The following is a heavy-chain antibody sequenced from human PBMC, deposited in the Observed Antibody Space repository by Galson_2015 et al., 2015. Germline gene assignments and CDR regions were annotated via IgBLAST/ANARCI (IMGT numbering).Heavy chain of an antibody. CDR3: ASVWFGELYYYGMDV. CDR1: GFTVSSNY. CDR2: IYSGGST. Sequence: LRLSCAASGFTVSSNYMSWVRQAPGKGLEWVSVIYSGGSTYYADSVKGRFTISRDNSKNTLYLQMNSLRAEDTAVYYCASVWFGELYYYGMDVWGQGTTVTVSS. J-gene: IGHJ6*02. D-gene: IGHD3-10*01. V-gene: IGHV3-53*01.